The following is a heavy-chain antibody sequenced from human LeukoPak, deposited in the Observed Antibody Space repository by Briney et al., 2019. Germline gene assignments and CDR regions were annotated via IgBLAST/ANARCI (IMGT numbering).Heavy chain of an antibody. J-gene: IGHJ5*02. D-gene: IGHD3-10*01. CDR1: GYTFTSYA. V-gene: IGHV1-3*01. CDR2: INAGNGNT. Sequence: AASVKVSCKASGYTFTSYAMHWVRQAPGQRLEWMGWINAGNGNTKYSQKFQGRVTITRDTSASTAYMELSSLRSEDTAVYYCARELLWFGEFDPWGQGTLVTVSS. CDR3: ARELLWFGEFDP.